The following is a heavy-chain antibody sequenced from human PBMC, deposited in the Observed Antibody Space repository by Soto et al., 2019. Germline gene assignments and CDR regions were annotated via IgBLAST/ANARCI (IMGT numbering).Heavy chain of an antibody. V-gene: IGHV5-10-1*01. CDR3: ARNYYDFWSGSP. D-gene: IGHD3-3*01. Sequence: PGESLKISCKGPGYSFTSYWISWVRQMPGKGLEWMGRIDPSDSYTNYSPSFQGHVTISADKSISTAYLQWSSLKASDTAMYYCARNYYDFWSGSPWGQGTLVTVSS. CDR2: IDPSDSYT. J-gene: IGHJ5*02. CDR1: GYSFTSYW.